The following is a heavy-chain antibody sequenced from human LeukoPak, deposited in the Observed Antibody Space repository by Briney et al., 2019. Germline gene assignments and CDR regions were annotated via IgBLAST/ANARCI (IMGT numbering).Heavy chain of an antibody. CDR1: GYSFTRYL. CDR3: ARGPSLAHAFDI. J-gene: IGHJ3*02. V-gene: IGHV5-51*01. Sequence: GESLKISCKGSGYSFTRYLIGWVRPMPGKGLELMGIIYPGDSDTRYSPSFQGQVTISADKSISTAYLQWSSLKASDTAMYYCARGPSLAHAFDIWGQGTMVTVSS. CDR2: IYPGDSDT.